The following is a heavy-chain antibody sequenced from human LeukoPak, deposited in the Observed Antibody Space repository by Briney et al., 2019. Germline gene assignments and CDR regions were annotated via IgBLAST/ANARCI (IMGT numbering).Heavy chain of an antibody. CDR3: AREATRATIRGFDY. CDR1: GGSISSGDYY. D-gene: IGHD5-12*01. J-gene: IGHJ4*02. V-gene: IGHV4-30-4*01. Sequence: KTSETLSLTCTVSGGSISSGDYYWSWIRQPPGKGLEWIGYIYYSGSTYYNPSLKSRVTISVDTSKNQFSLKLSSVTAADTAVYYCAREATRATIRGFDYWGQGTLVTVSS. CDR2: IYYSGST.